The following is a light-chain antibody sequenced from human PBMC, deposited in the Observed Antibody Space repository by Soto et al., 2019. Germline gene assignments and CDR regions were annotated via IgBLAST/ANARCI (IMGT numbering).Light chain of an antibody. CDR2: DVS. Sequence: QSVLTQPASVSGSPGPSITISCTGTSSDVGGYDYVSWYQHHPGKAPKLMIYDVSNRPSGASNRFSGSKSGNTASLTISGLQAEDEADYYCSSYTRSSLYVFGTGTKVTVL. V-gene: IGLV2-14*03. CDR1: SSDVGGYDY. CDR3: SSYTRSSLYV. J-gene: IGLJ1*01.